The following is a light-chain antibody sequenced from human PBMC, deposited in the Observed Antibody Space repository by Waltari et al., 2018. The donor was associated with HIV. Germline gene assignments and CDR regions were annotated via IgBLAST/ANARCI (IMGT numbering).Light chain of an antibody. CDR1: SSDSGGYRY. J-gene: IGLJ2*01. CDR2: EVS. Sequence: QSALSLPAPLSGSPGQSIPISSTGSSSDSGGYRYVTWYQQHPVKAPILMIYEVSNRPSGVSNRFSGSKSGDTASLTISGLQAEDEAAYYCSSYTSSNTLRFGGGTKLTVL. V-gene: IGLV2-14*01. CDR3: SSYTSSNTLR.